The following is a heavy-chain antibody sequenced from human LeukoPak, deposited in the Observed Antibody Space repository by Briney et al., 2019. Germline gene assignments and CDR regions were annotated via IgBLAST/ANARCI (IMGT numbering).Heavy chain of an antibody. V-gene: IGHV1-2*02. CDR2: INPNTGGT. J-gene: IGHJ4*02. Sequence: GASVKVSCKASGYTFTGYYIHWVRQAPGQGLEWMGVINPNTGGTSYAQKFQARVTMTRDTSISTAYMELSGLRSDDTAVYYCARRYDFWSGYPTAFDYWGQGTLVTVSS. D-gene: IGHD3-3*01. CDR3: ARRYDFWSGYPTAFDY. CDR1: GYTFTGYY.